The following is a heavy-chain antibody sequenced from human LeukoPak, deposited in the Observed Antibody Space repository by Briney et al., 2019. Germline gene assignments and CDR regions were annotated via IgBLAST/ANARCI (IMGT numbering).Heavy chain of an antibody. CDR3: ASRKLGNDY. Sequence: PSQTMSLTSTIYGGSVSDYYWSWIRQSPGKGLEWIGYIYHTGSTSYSPSLKSRVTISADTSQNQFSLKLSSVTAADTAVYCCASRKLGNDYWGQGTLVTVSS. V-gene: IGHV4-59*02. CDR2: IYHTGST. J-gene: IGHJ4*02. D-gene: IGHD7-27*01. CDR1: GGSVSDYY.